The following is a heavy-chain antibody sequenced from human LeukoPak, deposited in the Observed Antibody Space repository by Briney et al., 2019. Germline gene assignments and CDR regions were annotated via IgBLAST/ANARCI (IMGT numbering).Heavy chain of an antibody. D-gene: IGHD2-21*02. Sequence: GESLKISCKGSGYSFTSYWIGWVRQMPGKGLEWMGIIYPGDSDTRYSPSFQGQVTISADKSISTAYLQWSSLKASDTAMYYCARRKGYRGGDCYSNYFDYWGQGTLVTVSS. V-gene: IGHV5-51*01. J-gene: IGHJ4*02. CDR3: ARRKGYRGGDCYSNYFDY. CDR1: GYSFTSYW. CDR2: IYPGDSDT.